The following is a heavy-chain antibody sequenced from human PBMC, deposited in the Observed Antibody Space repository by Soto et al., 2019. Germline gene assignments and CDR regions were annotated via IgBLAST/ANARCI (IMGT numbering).Heavy chain of an antibody. CDR3: ARLAASGRGWDV. Sequence: EVQLVESGGGLVQPGGSLRLSCVDSGFTFSSYWMSWVRQAPVKGLEWVGNIKQDGSEENYADSVKGRFTISRDNAKNSMYLQMNSLIVEDTAVYYCARLAASGRGWDVWGQGTTVVVSS. D-gene: IGHD6-13*01. V-gene: IGHV3-7*01. CDR2: IKQDGSEE. J-gene: IGHJ6*02. CDR1: GFTFSSYW.